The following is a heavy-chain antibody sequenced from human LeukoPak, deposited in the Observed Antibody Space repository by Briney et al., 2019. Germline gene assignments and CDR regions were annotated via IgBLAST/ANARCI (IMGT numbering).Heavy chain of an antibody. J-gene: IGHJ5*02. Sequence: GGSLRLSCAASGFTFSSYAMSWGRQAPGKRLEWVSVISGSGGRTYYVDSVKGRFTISRDNSKNTLSLQMNSMRAEHTAVYYCAKGDSGYYYDSSGYLNWFDPWGQGTLVTVSS. V-gene: IGHV3-23*01. CDR2: ISGSGGRT. CDR3: AKGDSGYYYDSSGYLNWFDP. D-gene: IGHD3-22*01. CDR1: GFTFSSYA.